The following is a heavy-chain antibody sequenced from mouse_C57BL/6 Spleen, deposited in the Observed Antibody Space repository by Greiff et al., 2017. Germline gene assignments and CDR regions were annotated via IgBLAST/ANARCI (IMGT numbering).Heavy chain of an antibody. Sequence: VKLQQPGAELVKPGASVKMSCKASGYTFTSYWITWVKQRPGQGLEWIGDIYPGSGSTNYNEKFKSKATLTVDTSSSTAYMQLSSLTSEDSAVYYGAKSGYSNYDYARDYWGQGTSVTVSS. CDR1: GYTFTSYW. J-gene: IGHJ4*01. CDR2: IYPGSGST. D-gene: IGHD2-5*01. CDR3: AKSGYSNYDYARDY. V-gene: IGHV1-55*01.